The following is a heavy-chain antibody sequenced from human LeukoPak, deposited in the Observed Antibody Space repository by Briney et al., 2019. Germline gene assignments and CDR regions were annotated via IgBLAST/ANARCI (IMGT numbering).Heavy chain of an antibody. D-gene: IGHD2-15*01. J-gene: IGHJ5*02. Sequence: SPTLSLTCIVSGGSISGYYWSWIRQPAGKGLEWIGHIDASGHTNYNSTLTSRVTMSVDTSKNQFSLRLTSVTAADTAVYYCARHWSHSVAQFGRSYWFDHWGQGTLVTPSS. CDR1: GGSISGYY. CDR3: ARHWSHSVAQFGRSYWFDH. V-gene: IGHV4-4*07. CDR2: IDASGHT.